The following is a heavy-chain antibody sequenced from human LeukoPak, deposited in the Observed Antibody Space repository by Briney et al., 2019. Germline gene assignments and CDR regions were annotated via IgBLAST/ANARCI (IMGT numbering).Heavy chain of an antibody. J-gene: IGHJ4*02. CDR1: GFTFSSYS. Sequence: GSLRLSCVGSGFTFSSYSMNWVRQAPGKGLEWVANIKQDGSEKYYVDSVKGRFTISRDNAKNSLYLQMNSLRAEDTAVYYCARVVGPTVSFDYWGQGTLVTVSS. V-gene: IGHV3-7*01. CDR3: ARVVGPTVSFDY. CDR2: IKQDGSEK. D-gene: IGHD4-17*01.